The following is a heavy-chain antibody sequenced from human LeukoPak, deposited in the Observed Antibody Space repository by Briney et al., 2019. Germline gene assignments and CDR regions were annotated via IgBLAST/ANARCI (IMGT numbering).Heavy chain of an antibody. J-gene: IGHJ4*02. CDR1: GGSISSHY. CDR3: ARHVKYGSAYYEDY. Sequence: SETQSLTCTVSGGSISSHYWTWIRQPPGKGLEWIGYIYYTGSTRYNASLKSRVTISVDTSKNQFSLKLSSVTAADTAIYYCARHVKYGSAYYEDYWGQGTLVTVSS. V-gene: IGHV4-59*08. D-gene: IGHD3-10*01. CDR2: IYYTGST.